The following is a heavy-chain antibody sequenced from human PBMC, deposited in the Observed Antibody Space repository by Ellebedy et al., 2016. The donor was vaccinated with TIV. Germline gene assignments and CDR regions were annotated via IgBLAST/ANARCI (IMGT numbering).Heavy chain of an antibody. CDR2: MDVGGNT. CDR3: ASESFNDVDLTLWGLFDM. D-gene: IGHD3-16*01. Sequence: GGSLRLSCVVSGFTVNSNYMSWVRQAPGKGLEWVSLMDVGGNTKYADSVKGRFIISRDESKNTLSLQMNSLRVDDTAEYYRASESFNDVDLTLWGLFDMWGQGTTVIVSS. V-gene: IGHV3-66*01. CDR1: GFTVNSNY. J-gene: IGHJ3*02.